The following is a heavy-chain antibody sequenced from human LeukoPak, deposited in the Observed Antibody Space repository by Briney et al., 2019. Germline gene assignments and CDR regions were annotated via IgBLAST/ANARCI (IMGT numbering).Heavy chain of an antibody. CDR1: GGSISRYY. CDR3: ARDTVTTSNYYYYGMDV. Sequence: SETLSLTCIVSGGSISRYYWSWIRQPPGKGLEWIGCIYYTGSTKYNPSLKSRVTISIDTSKNQFSLKLSSVTAADTAVYYCARDTVTTSNYYYYGMDVWGQGTTVTVSS. D-gene: IGHD4-17*01. V-gene: IGHV4-59*01. J-gene: IGHJ6*02. CDR2: IYYTGST.